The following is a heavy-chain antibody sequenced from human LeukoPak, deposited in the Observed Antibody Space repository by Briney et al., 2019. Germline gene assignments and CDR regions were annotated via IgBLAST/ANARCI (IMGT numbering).Heavy chain of an antibody. CDR2: IYYSGST. J-gene: IGHJ3*02. CDR1: GGSISSSSYY. CDR3: AREIRYYDILTGYSPGAFDI. D-gene: IGHD3-9*01. Sequence: PSETLSLTCTVSGGSISSSSYYWGWIRQPPGKGLEWIGSIYYSGSTYYNPSLKSRVTMSVDTSKNQFSLKLSSVTAADTAVYYCAREIRYYDILTGYSPGAFDIWGQGTMVTVSS. V-gene: IGHV4-39*07.